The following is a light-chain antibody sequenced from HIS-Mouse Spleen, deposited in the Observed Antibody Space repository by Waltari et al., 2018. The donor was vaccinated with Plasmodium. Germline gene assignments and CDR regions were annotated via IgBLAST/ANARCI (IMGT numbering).Light chain of an antibody. CDR1: QSVSSH. J-gene: IGKJ3*01. V-gene: IGKV3-15*01. CDR2: GAS. Sequence: EIVMTQSPATLSVSPGERATLSCRARQSVSSHLAWYQQKPGQAPRLLIYGASTRATGIPARFSGSGSGTEFTLTISSLQSEDFAVYYCQQYNNWSFTFGPGTKVDIK. CDR3: QQYNNWSFT.